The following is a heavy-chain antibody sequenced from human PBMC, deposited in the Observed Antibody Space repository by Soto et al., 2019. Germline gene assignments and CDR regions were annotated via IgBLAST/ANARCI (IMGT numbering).Heavy chain of an antibody. CDR1: GGTFSSYA. J-gene: IGHJ5*02. V-gene: IGHV1-69*13. CDR3: ARVYRIVVVPAAIGWFDP. CDR2: IIPIFGTA. D-gene: IGHD2-2*02. Sequence: SVKVSCKASGGTFSSYAISWVLQAPGQGLEWMGGIIPIFGTANYAQKFQGRVTITADESTSTAYMELSSLRSEDTAVYYCARVYRIVVVPAAIGWFDPWGQGTLVTVSS.